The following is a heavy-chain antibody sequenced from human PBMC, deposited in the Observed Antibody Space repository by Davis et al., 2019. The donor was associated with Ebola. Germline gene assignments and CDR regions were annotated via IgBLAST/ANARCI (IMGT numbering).Heavy chain of an antibody. D-gene: IGHD3/OR15-3a*01. Sequence: SETLSPTCTVPGGFINNYFWGWIRQPPGKGLEWIGCIRYSGSGSTNHNPPLKTRVHISVDTSKNQFSLKLNSVTAADTAVYYCARYRTGGMDAWGQGTTVTVSS. CDR1: GGFINNYF. J-gene: IGHJ6*02. CDR2: IRYSGSGST. V-gene: IGHV4-59*08. CDR3: ARYRTGGMDA.